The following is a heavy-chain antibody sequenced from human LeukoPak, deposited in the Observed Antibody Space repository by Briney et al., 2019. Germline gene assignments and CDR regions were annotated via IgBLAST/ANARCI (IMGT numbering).Heavy chain of an antibody. J-gene: IGHJ4*02. V-gene: IGHV1-18*01. D-gene: IGHD6-13*01. CDR2: ISGHSGNA. Sequence: ASVKVSCKTSGYTFTSYAMNWVRQAPGQGLEWLGWISGHSGNANYAQKFQDRVVMTTDRSTGTAYMELRSVRSDDTAVYYCARCYSSSWQRLDNWGQGTLVIVSS. CDR1: GYTFTSYA. CDR3: ARCYSSSWQRLDN.